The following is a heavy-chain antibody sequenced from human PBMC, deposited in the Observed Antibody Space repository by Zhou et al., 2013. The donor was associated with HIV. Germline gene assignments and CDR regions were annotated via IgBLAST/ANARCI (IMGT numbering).Heavy chain of an antibody. CDR2: IIPIFGTA. V-gene: IGHV1-69*05. Sequence: QVQLVQSGAEVKKPGSSVKVSCKASGGTFSSYAISWVRQAPGQGLEWMGGIIPIFGTANYAQKFQGRVTITTDESTSTAYMELSSLRSEDTAVYYCARDRLPSGLDPTGKGWFDPWGQGTLVTVSS. CDR3: ARDRLPSGLDPTGKGWFDP. CDR1: GGTFSSYA. J-gene: IGHJ5*02. D-gene: IGHD1-1*01.